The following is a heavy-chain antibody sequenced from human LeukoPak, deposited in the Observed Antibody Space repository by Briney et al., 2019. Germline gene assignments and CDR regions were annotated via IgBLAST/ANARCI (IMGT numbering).Heavy chain of an antibody. V-gene: IGHV3-30-3*01. CDR2: ISYDGSNK. D-gene: IGHD3-3*01. Sequence: GGSLRLSCAASGFTFSSYAMHWVRQAPGKGLEWVAVISYDGSNKYYADSVKGRFTISRDNSKNTLYLQMNSLRAEDTAVYYCAREFASGYYLYWDQGTLVTVSS. J-gene: IGHJ4*02. CDR1: GFTFSSYA. CDR3: AREFASGYYLY.